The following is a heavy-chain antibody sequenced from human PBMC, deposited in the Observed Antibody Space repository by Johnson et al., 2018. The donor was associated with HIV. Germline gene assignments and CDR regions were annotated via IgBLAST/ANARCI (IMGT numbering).Heavy chain of an antibody. CDR1: GFTFSRYA. J-gene: IGHJ3*01. Sequence: QVQLVESGGGVVQPGRSLRVSCAASGFTFSRYAMHWVRQAPGKGPEWVAVVSFDTINKDYADSVKGRFTISRDNSKNTLYLQMNSLRAGDTALYYCTRDQRGGYSYGDAFDFWGQGTVVSVST. D-gene: IGHD5-18*01. CDR2: VSFDTINK. CDR3: TRDQRGGYSYGDAFDF. V-gene: IGHV3-30*04.